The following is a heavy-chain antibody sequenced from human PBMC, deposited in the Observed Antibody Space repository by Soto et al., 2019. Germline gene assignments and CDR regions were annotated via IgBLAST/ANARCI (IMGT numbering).Heavy chain of an antibody. CDR2: ISYDGSNK. V-gene: IGHV3-30*03. CDR1: GFTLSSYG. J-gene: IGHJ4*02. D-gene: IGHD2-15*01. CDR3: VTEGCSGGSCYGYFDR. Sequence: PGGSLRLSCAASGFTLSSYGMHWVRQAPGKGLEWVAVISYDGSNKYYADTVKGRFTIYRDNSKNTLYLQMNSLSADDTAVYYCVTEGCSGGSCYGYFDRWGQGTLVTVSS.